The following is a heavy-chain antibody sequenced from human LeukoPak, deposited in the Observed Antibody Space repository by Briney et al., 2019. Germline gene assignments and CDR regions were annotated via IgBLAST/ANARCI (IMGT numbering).Heavy chain of an antibody. D-gene: IGHD1-26*01. CDR1: GFSLRTGGVG. V-gene: IGHV2-5*02. Sequence: SGPTLVHPSQTLTLTYTFSGFSLRTGGVGVAWIRQPPGKALEWCALIYWDDDKRYSPSLKSRLTLTKDTSKNQVVLTMTNMDPVDTATYYCAHSHGATTIYWGQGTLVTVSS. J-gene: IGHJ4*02. CDR2: IYWDDDK. CDR3: AHSHGATTIY.